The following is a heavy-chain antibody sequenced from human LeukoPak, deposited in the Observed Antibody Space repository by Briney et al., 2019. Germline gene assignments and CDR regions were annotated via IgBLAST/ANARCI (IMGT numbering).Heavy chain of an antibody. CDR1: GYTFTSYY. V-gene: IGHV1-46*01. Sequence: GASVKVSCKASGYTFTSYYMHWVRQAPGQGLEWMGIINPSGGSTSYAQKFQGRVTMTRDTSTSTVYMELSSLRSEDTAVYYCEVTGVGYCCSTSCYGAFDIWGQGTMVTVSS. CDR3: EVTGVGYCCSTSCYGAFDI. J-gene: IGHJ3*02. CDR2: INPSGGST. D-gene: IGHD2-2*01.